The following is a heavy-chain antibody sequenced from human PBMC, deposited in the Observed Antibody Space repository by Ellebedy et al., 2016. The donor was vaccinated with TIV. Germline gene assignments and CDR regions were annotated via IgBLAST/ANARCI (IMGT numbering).Heavy chain of an antibody. CDR1: GFTFRRTW. CDR2: IKEVGLNQ. V-gene: IGHV3-7*03. CDR3: VRGGGWGSDY. J-gene: IGHJ4*02. D-gene: IGHD3-16*01. Sequence: PGGSLRLSCTASGFTFRRTWMTWVRPAPGKGLAWVATIKEVGLNQYHVCSLVGRFTISRDNAKNSLYLELNSLRADDTALDYWVRGGGWGSDYWGQGTLVTVSS.